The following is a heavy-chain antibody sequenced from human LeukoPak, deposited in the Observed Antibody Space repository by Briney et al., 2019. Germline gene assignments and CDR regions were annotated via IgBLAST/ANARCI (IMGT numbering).Heavy chain of an antibody. Sequence: SGGSLRLYCAASGFTFSSYAMHWVRQAPGKGLEWVADISYDGSNKYYADSVKGRFTISRDNSKNTLYLQMNSLRAEDTAVYYCARQHMDTAMVISDYWGQGTLVTVSS. CDR1: GFTFSSYA. J-gene: IGHJ4*02. CDR2: ISYDGSNK. CDR3: ARQHMDTAMVISDY. V-gene: IGHV3-30*01. D-gene: IGHD5-18*01.